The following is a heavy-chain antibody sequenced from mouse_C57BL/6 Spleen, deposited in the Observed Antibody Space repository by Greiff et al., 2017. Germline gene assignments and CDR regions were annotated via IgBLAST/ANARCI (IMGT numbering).Heavy chain of an antibody. CDR1: GFTFSSYA. CDR3: TRDGIYYYGSSYDYFDY. D-gene: IGHD1-1*01. CDR2: ISSGGDYI. J-gene: IGHJ2*01. Sequence: EVMLVESGEGLVKPGGSLKLSCAASGFTFSSYAMSWVRQTPEKRLEWVAYISSGGDYIYYADTVKGRFTISRDNARNTLYLQMSSLKSEDTAMYYCTRDGIYYYGSSYDYFDYWGQGTTLTVSS. V-gene: IGHV5-9-1*02.